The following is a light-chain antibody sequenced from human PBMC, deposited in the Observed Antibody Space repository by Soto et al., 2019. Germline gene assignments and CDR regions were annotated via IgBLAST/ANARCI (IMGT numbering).Light chain of an antibody. CDR3: QESFITPYS. CDR1: QSVNTN. V-gene: IGKV1-39*01. Sequence: DIPITQSPSSLSASVGDRVTITCRASQSVNTNLHWYQQTSGKAPKLVNSFASSLQSGVRSRFGASGFGTDFTLTMNSLPPEDFATYYCQESFITPYSFGQGTKLEIK. J-gene: IGKJ2*03. CDR2: FAS.